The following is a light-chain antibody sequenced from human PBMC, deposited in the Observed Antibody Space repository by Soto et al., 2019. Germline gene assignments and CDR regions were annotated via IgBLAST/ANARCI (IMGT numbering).Light chain of an antibody. Sequence: EMVLTQSPGTLSLSPGERATLSCRASQSVSSSYLAWYQQKPGQAPRLLIYGASSRATGIPDRFSGSGSGTDFTLTISRLEPGDFAVYYCQQYGSSSITFGQGTRLEIK. V-gene: IGKV3-20*01. CDR1: QSVSSSY. J-gene: IGKJ5*01. CDR3: QQYGSSSIT. CDR2: GAS.